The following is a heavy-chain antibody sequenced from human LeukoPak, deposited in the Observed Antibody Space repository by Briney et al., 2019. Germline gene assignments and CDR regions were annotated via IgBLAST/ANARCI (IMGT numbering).Heavy chain of an antibody. CDR1: GGSISSGGYS. J-gene: IGHJ5*02. CDR3: ARGNRGYSYGYYWFDP. D-gene: IGHD5-18*01. Sequence: KPSQTLSLTCTVSGGSISSGGYSWSWIRQHPGKGLEWIGYIYYSGSTYYNPSLKSRVTISVDTSKNQFSLKLSSVTAADTAVYYCARGNRGYSYGYYWFDPWGQGTLVTVSS. CDR2: IYYSGST. V-gene: IGHV4-31*03.